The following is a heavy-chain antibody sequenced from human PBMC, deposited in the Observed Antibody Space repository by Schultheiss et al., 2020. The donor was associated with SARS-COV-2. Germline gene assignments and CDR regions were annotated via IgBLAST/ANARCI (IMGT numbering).Heavy chain of an antibody. CDR1: GYIFTDYY. CDR3: ARGGSAGGVDY. D-gene: IGHD6-25*01. J-gene: IGHJ4*02. V-gene: IGHV1-69*05. CDR2: IIPIFGTA. Sequence: SVKVSCKASGYIFTDYYIQWVRQAPGQGLEWMGGIIPIFGTANYAQKFQGRVTMTTDTSTSTAYMELRSLRSDDTAVYYCARGGSAGGVDYWGQGTLVTVSS.